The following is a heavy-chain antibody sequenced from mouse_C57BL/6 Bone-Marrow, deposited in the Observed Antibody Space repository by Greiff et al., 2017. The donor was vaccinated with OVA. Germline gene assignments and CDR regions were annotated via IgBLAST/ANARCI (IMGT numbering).Heavy chain of an antibody. Sequence: VQLQQPGAELVKPGASVKLSCKASGYTFTSYWMHWVKQRPGQGLEWIGMIHPNSGSTNYNEKFKSKATLTVDKSSSTAYMQLSSLTSEDSAVYYCASYYYGSRGFAYWGQGTLVTVSA. J-gene: IGHJ3*01. CDR2: IHPNSGST. V-gene: IGHV1-64*01. CDR3: ASYYYGSRGFAY. CDR1: GYTFTSYW. D-gene: IGHD1-1*01.